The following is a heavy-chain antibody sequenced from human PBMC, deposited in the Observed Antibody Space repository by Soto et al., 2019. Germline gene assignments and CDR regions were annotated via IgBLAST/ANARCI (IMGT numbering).Heavy chain of an antibody. Sequence: GSLRLSCAASGFTFSSYSMNWDRQAPGKGLEWVSSISSSSSYIYYAGSVKGRFTISRDNAKNSLYLQMNSLRAEDTAVYYCASVHTAAAFDYWGQGTLVTVSS. D-gene: IGHD6-13*01. CDR1: GFTFSSYS. V-gene: IGHV3-21*01. CDR3: ASVHTAAAFDY. J-gene: IGHJ4*02. CDR2: ISSSSSYI.